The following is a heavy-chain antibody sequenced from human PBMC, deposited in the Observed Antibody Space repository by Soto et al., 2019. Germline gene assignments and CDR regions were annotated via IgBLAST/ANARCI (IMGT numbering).Heavy chain of an antibody. CDR2: TYYRSRWYN. D-gene: IGHD2-15*01. CDR3: ARSEEDSDYYYYGMDV. CDR1: GDSVSSNSVA. V-gene: IGHV6-1*01. J-gene: IGHJ6*02. Sequence: SQTLSLTCVISGDSVSSNSVAWNWVRQSPSRDLEWLGRTYYRSRWYNDYAVSVRSRIAINPDTSKNHFSLQLNSVTPDDTAVYYCARSEEDSDYYYYGMDVWGQGTTVTVSS.